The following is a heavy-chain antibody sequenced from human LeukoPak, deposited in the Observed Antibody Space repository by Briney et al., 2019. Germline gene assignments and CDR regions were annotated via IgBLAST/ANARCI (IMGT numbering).Heavy chain of an antibody. CDR1: GFTFSSYS. V-gene: IGHV3-21*01. CDR3: ARDRLQSGSDY. D-gene: IGHD2-15*01. J-gene: IGHJ4*02. CDR2: ISSSSSYI. Sequence: PGGSLRLSCAASGFTFSSYSMNWVRQAPGKGLEWVSSISSSSSYIYYADSVKGRFTISRDNAKDSLYLQMNSLRAEDTAVYYCARDRLQSGSDYWGQGTLVTVSS.